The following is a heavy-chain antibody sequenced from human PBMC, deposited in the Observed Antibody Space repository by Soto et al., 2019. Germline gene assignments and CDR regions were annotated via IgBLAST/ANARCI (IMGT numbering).Heavy chain of an antibody. CDR1: GFIFSGSA. CDR3: ARISSDALDI. J-gene: IGHJ3*02. CDR2: IRSKGNNYAT. Sequence: PGGSLRLSCAASGFIFSGSAIHWVRQASGKGLEWVARIRSKGNNYATAYAASVKGRFTISRDDSKKTAYLQLNSLKAEDTAIYYCARISSDALDIWGQGTMVTVSS. V-gene: IGHV3-73*01.